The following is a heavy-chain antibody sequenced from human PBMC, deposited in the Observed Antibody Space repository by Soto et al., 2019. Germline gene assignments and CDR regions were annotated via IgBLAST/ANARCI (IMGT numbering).Heavy chain of an antibody. Sequence: ASVKVSCKASGYTFTSYGISWVRQAPGQGLEWMGWISAYNGNTNYAQKLQGRVTMTTDTSTSTAYMELRSLRSDDTAVYYCARVRTTVTTPYYFDYWGQGTLVTVSS. V-gene: IGHV1-18*04. CDR3: ARVRTTVTTPYYFDY. CDR2: ISAYNGNT. D-gene: IGHD4-17*01. J-gene: IGHJ4*02. CDR1: GYTFTSYG.